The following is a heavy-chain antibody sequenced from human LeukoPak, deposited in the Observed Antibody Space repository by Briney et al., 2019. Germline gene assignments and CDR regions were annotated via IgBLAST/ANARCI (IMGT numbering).Heavy chain of an antibody. Sequence: SETLSLTCTVSGGSISSSSYYWSWIRQPPGKGLEWIGYIYYSGSTNYNPSLKSRVTISMDKSKNQLSLKLNFVTAADTAVYYCARDRGGYTYSHDYWGQGTLVTVSS. CDR2: IYYSGST. CDR3: ARDRGGYTYSHDY. D-gene: IGHD5-18*01. CDR1: GGSISSSSYY. V-gene: IGHV4-61*05. J-gene: IGHJ4*02.